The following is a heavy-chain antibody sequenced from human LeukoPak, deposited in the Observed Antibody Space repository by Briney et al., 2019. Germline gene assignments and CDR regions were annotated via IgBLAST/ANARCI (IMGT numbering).Heavy chain of an antibody. J-gene: IGHJ6*02. D-gene: IGHD6-19*01. CDR2: IYYSGST. V-gene: IGHV4-59*08. CDR1: GGSISSYY. Sequence: PSETLSLTCTVSGGSISSYYWSWIRQPPGKGLEWIGYIYYSGSTNYNPSLKSRVTISVDTSKNQFSLKLSSVTAADTAVYYCARHGAGYSSGWYNYYYGMDVWGQGTTVTVSS. CDR3: ARHGAGYSSGWYNYYYGMDV.